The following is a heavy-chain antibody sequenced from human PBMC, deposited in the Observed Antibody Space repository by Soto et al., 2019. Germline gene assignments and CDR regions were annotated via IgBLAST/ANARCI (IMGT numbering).Heavy chain of an antibody. J-gene: IGHJ5*02. D-gene: IGHD3-3*01. CDR1: GGSMTSYY. CDR2: VYSSGGT. Sequence: SETLSLTCTDSGGSMTSYYWTWIRQPAGKGLEWIGRVYSSGGTHYNPSLKSRVTISLDTSKNQFSLRLLSVSEADTAVYFCARGQRFSDWFDPWGQGTLVTVSS. V-gene: IGHV4-4*07. CDR3: ARGQRFSDWFDP.